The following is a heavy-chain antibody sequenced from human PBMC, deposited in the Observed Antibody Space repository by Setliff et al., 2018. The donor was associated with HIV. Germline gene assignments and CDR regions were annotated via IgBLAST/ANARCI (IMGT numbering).Heavy chain of an antibody. Sequence: SETLSLTCTVSGDSINNYYWSWIRQPPGKGLEWIGYVYTSGSTNYNPSLKSRVTISVDTSKNQFSLKLSSVTAADTAVYYCARGENFWSGLTNWFDPWGQGTLVTVSS. D-gene: IGHD3-3*01. CDR2: VYTSGST. CDR1: GDSINNYY. CDR3: ARGENFWSGLTNWFDP. V-gene: IGHV4-4*08. J-gene: IGHJ5*02.